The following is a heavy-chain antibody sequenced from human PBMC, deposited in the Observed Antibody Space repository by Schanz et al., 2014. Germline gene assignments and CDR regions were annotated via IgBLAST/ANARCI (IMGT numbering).Heavy chain of an antibody. CDR2: VSSSSSYT. Sequence: EVQLAESGGGLVQPGGSLRLSCAASEFTFSTDAMSWVRQAPGKGLEWVSYVSSSSSYTHYADSVKGRFTISRDNSKNSLELQMNSPRAEDAAVYYCARIGGGVCDYWAQGTLVTVSS. D-gene: IGHD3-10*01. CDR1: EFTFSTDA. V-gene: IGHV3-48*01. J-gene: IGHJ4*02. CDR3: ARIGGGVCDY.